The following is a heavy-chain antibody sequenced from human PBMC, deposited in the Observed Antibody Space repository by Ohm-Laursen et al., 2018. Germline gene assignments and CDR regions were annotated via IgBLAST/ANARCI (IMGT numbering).Heavy chain of an antibody. Sequence: SDTLSLTCTVSGGSISSGGYYWSWIRQHPGKGLEWIGYIYYSGSTYYNPSLKSRVTISVDTSKNQFSLKLSSVTAADTAVYYCARTGGYGGNSNWFDPWGQGTLVTVSS. D-gene: IGHD4-23*01. CDR3: ARTGGYGGNSNWFDP. CDR2: IYYSGST. V-gene: IGHV4-31*03. CDR1: GGSISSGGYY. J-gene: IGHJ5*02.